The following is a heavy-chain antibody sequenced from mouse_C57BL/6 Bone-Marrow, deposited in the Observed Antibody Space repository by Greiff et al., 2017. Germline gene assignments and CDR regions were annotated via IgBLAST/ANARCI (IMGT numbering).Heavy chain of an antibody. CDR3: AREGYYAWFAY. CDR1: GFTFSSYG. J-gene: IGHJ3*01. CDR2: ISSGGSYT. Sequence: EVKLMESGGDLVKPGGSLKLSCAASGFTFSSYGMSWVRQTPDKRLEWVATISSGGSYTYYPDSVKGRFTISRDNAKNTLYLQMSSLKAEETAMYYGAREGYYAWFAYWGQGTLVTVSA. D-gene: IGHD2-3*01. V-gene: IGHV5-6*01.